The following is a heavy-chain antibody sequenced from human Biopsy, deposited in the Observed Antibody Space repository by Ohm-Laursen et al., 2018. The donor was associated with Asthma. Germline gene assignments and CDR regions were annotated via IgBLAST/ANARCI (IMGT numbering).Heavy chain of an antibody. V-gene: IGHV4-34*01. CDR2: TNERGVT. J-gene: IGHJ3*02. D-gene: IGHD1-26*01. Sequence: SQTLSLTCDVYPGSFSGFFWTWIRQSPGKGLEWIGETNERGVTNNNPSLKSRVTISIDTYWNRVSLKLTSVTAADTAVYYCARQKLVAAEGPFDMWGQGTMVIVSS. CDR3: ARQKLVAAEGPFDM. CDR1: PGSFSGFF.